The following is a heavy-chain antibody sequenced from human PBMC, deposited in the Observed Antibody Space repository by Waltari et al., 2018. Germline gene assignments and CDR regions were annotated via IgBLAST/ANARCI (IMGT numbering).Heavy chain of an antibody. V-gene: IGHV1-69*12. Sequence: QVQLVQSGAEVKKPGSSVTVSCKASGGTFRSYAISWVRQAPGQGLEWMGGIIPIFGTANYAQKFQGRVTITADESTSTAYMELSSLRSEDTAVYYCARGDSSSRVRDGYFQHWGQGTLVTVSS. CDR3: ARGDSSSRVRDGYFQH. CDR2: IIPIFGTA. D-gene: IGHD6-13*01. J-gene: IGHJ1*01. CDR1: GGTFRSYA.